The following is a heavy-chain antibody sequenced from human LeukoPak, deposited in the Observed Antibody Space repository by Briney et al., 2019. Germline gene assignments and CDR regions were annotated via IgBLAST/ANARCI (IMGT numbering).Heavy chain of an antibody. D-gene: IGHD6-25*01. V-gene: IGHV3-21*01. J-gene: IGHJ6*03. CDR3: ARFAAGGSYYYYMDV. CDR1: GFTFSAYN. Sequence: GGSLRLSCAASGFTFSAYNMNWVRQAPGKGLEWVSSIHITSDWVYYVDSVKGRFTISRDSAKNSLYLQMNSLRADDTAVYYCARFAAGGSYYYYMDVWGKGTTVTVSS. CDR2: IHITSDWV.